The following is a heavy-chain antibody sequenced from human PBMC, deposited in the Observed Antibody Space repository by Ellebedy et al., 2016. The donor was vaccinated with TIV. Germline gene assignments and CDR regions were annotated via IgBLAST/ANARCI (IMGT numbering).Heavy chain of an antibody. J-gene: IGHJ6*02. CDR1: GFTFSSYA. Sequence: GGSLRLSXAASGFTFSSYAMHWVRQAPGKGLEWVAVISYDGSNKYYADSVKGRFTISRDNSKNTLYLQMNSLRAEDTAVYYCARDQARMVRGVIQSYYYYGMDVWGQGTTVTVSS. V-gene: IGHV3-30-3*01. CDR2: ISYDGSNK. CDR3: ARDQARMVRGVIQSYYYYGMDV. D-gene: IGHD3-10*01.